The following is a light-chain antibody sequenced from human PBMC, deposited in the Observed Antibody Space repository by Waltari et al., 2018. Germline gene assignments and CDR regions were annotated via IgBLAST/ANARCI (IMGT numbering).Light chain of an antibody. Sequence: QTVVTQEPSFSVSPGGTITLTCGLNSGSVSTSYYPLWYQQTPGQAPRTLIYSTNTRSSGVPDRFSGSILGNRAALTITGAQADDESDYHCVLYMGSGISVFGGGTKLTVL. CDR2: STN. V-gene: IGLV8-61*01. CDR1: SGSVSTSYY. J-gene: IGLJ3*02. CDR3: VLYMGSGISV.